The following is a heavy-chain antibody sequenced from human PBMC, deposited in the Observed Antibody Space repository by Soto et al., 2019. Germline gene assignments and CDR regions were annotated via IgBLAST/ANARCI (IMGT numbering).Heavy chain of an antibody. CDR1: GYTFTSYG. CDR3: ARDVMVRGVITPYYYGMDV. Sequence: GPSVKVSCKASGYTFTSYGISWVRQAPGQGLEWMGWISAYNGNTNYAQKLQGRVTMTTDTSTSTAYMELRSLRSDDTAVYYCARDVMVRGVITPYYYGMDVWGQGATVTVSS. D-gene: IGHD3-10*01. CDR2: ISAYNGNT. J-gene: IGHJ6*02. V-gene: IGHV1-18*01.